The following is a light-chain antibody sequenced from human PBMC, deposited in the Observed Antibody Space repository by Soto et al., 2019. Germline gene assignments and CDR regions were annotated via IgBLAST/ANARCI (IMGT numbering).Light chain of an antibody. Sequence: EIVMTQSPATLSVSRGERATLSCRASQSVSSYLAWFQQKPGQAPRLLIYAASTRATGIPARFSVMLSETELTLTISSLQSEGLAVYYCQQYASWPKTFGQGTKVDI. CDR3: QQYASWPKT. V-gene: IGKV3-15*01. CDR1: QSVSSY. CDR2: AAS. J-gene: IGKJ1*01.